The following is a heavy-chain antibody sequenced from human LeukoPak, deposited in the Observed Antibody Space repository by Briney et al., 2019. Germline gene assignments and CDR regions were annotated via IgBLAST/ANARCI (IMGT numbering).Heavy chain of an antibody. Sequence: ASVEVSCKASGYTFTGYYIHWVRQAPGQGLEWMGWINPNSGVTHYPQKFQGRVTMTRDTSIRTAYMEVSSLRSDDTAVYYCARGQQWLEAFDYWGLGTLVTVSS. CDR1: GYTFTGYY. D-gene: IGHD6-19*01. J-gene: IGHJ4*02. CDR3: ARGQQWLEAFDY. V-gene: IGHV1-2*02. CDR2: INPNSGVT.